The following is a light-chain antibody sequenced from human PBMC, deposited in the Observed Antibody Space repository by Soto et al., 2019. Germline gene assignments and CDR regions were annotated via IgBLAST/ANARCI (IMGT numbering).Light chain of an antibody. V-gene: IGLV1-40*01. J-gene: IGLJ1*01. CDR2: DNN. Sequence: QSVLTQPPSVSGAPGQRVTISCTGSSSNIGAGHDVHWYQQLPGTAPRLLIYDNNNRPSGVPARFSVSKSDTSASLAITGLQPEDEADYYCQSYDSSLSGSYVFGTGTKVTVL. CDR3: QSYDSSLSGSYV. CDR1: SSNIGAGHD.